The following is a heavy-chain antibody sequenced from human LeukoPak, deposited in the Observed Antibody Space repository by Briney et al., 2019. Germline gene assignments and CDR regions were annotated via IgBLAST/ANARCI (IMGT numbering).Heavy chain of an antibody. J-gene: IGHJ4*02. D-gene: IGHD2-2*01. CDR2: IYDSGST. CDR1: GGSIRSSYYY. V-gene: IGHV4-39*01. Sequence: PSETLSLTCTVSGGSIRSSYYYWGWIRQPPGKGLEWIGSIYDSGSTYYNPSLKSRVTISVDTSKNQFSLKLNSVTAADTAVYYCARGPRGYCSSTSCSKGFDYWGQGTLVTVSS. CDR3: ARGPRGYCSSTSCSKGFDY.